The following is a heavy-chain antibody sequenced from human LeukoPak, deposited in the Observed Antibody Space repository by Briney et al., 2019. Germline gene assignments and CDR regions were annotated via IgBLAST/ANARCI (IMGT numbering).Heavy chain of an antibody. CDR2: IKTDGSNT. J-gene: IGHJ3*01. Sequence: GGSLRLSCAASGFTFSSYWMHWVRQAPGKGLVWVSRIKTDGSNTNYADSVKGRFTISRDNAKNALYLQMSSLRAEDTAVYYCARDFLHLGGWGQGTMVTVSS. CDR3: ARDFLHLGG. V-gene: IGHV3-74*01. CDR1: GFTFSSYW. D-gene: IGHD3-16*01.